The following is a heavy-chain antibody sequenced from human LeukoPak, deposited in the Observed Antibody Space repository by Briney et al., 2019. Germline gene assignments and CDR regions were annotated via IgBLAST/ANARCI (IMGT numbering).Heavy chain of an antibody. CDR3: ARNQEIDYYDSSGFYWGVEY. J-gene: IGHJ4*02. D-gene: IGHD3-22*01. CDR1: GFTFSAYS. CDR2: ISGGGGTI. V-gene: IGHV3-48*01. Sequence: GGSLRPSCAASGFTFSAYSMNWVRQAPGKGLEWVAYISGGGGTIYYADSVKGRFTISRDNAKNSLYLQMDSLRAEDTAVYYCARNQEIDYYDSSGFYWGVEYWGQGTLVTVSS.